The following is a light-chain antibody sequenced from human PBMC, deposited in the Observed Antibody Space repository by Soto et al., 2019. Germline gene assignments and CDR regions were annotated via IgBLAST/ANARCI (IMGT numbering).Light chain of an antibody. CDR3: MQATQFPYT. CDR1: QGLVHSDGNTY. Sequence: DIVMTQTPLSSPVTLGQPASISCRSSQGLVHSDGNTYLSWLQQRPGQPPRLLIYEISNRFSGVPDRFSGSGAGTDFTLKISRVEAEDVGIYYCMQATQFPYTFGKGTKLEIK. J-gene: IGKJ2*01. CDR2: EIS. V-gene: IGKV2-24*01.